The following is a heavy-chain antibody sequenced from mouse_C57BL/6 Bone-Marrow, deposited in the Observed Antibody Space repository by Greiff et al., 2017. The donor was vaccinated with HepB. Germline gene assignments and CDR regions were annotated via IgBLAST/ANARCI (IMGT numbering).Heavy chain of an antibody. J-gene: IGHJ3*01. CDR1: GYTFTSYW. CDR2: SDPNSGGT. D-gene: IGHD2-10*02. Sequence: VQLQQSGAELVKPGASVKLSCKASGYTFTSYWMHWVKQRPGRGLEWIGRSDPNSGGTKYNEKFKSKATLTVDKPSSTAYMQLSSLTSEDSAVYYCASSRVFAYWGQGTLVTVSA. CDR3: ASSRVFAY. V-gene: IGHV1-72*01.